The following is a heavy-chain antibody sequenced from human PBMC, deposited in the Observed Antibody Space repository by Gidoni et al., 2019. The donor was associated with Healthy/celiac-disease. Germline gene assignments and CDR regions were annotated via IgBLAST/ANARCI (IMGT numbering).Heavy chain of an antibody. J-gene: IGHJ4*02. CDR3: ARRYLGLPGLEDQFDY. Sequence: QLQLQESGPGLVKPSETLSLTCTVSGGSISSSSYYWGWIRQPPGKGLEWIGSIYYSGSTYYNPSLKSRVTISVDTSKNQFSLKLSSVTAADTAVYYCARRYLGLPGLEDQFDYWGQGTLVTVSS. D-gene: IGHD1-1*01. CDR1: GGSISSSSYY. CDR2: IYYSGST. V-gene: IGHV4-39*01.